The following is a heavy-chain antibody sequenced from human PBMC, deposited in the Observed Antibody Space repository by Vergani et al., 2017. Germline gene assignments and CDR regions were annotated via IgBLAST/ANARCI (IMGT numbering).Heavy chain of an antibody. Sequence: QVQLQESGPGLVKPSQTLSLTCTVSGGSISSGSYYWSWIRQPPGRGLEWIGCVHRNGNTYYTSSLRSRATISRDTSKNQFSLRLTSVTAADTAVYYCARQNPYGSAHVDFWGRGVLVTVSA. CDR1: GGSISSGSYY. CDR2: VHRNGNT. J-gene: IGHJ4*02. CDR3: ARQNPYGSAHVDF. D-gene: IGHD3-10*01. V-gene: IGHV4-39*07.